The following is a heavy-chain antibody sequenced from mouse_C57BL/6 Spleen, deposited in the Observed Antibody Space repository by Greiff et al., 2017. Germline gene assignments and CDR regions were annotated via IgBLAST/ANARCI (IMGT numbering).Heavy chain of an antibody. CDR2: IDPENGDT. D-gene: IGHD2-4*01. V-gene: IGHV14-4*01. J-gene: IGHJ3*01. CDR3: TTRNDYEAY. CDR1: GFNIKDDY. Sequence: DVKLQESGAELVRPGASVKLSCTASGFNIKDDYMHWVKQRPEQGLEWIGWIDPENGDTEYASKFQGKATITADTSSNTAYLQLSSLTSEDTAVYYCTTRNDYEAYWGQGTLVTVSA.